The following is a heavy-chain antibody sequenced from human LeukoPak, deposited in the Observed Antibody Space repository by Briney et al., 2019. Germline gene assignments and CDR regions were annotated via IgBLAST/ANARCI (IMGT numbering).Heavy chain of an antibody. J-gene: IGHJ4*02. V-gene: IGHV3-23*01. CDR3: AKEGGYSYGYVPYYFDY. CDR2: ISGSGGST. CDR1: GFTFSSYG. Sequence: PGGSLRLSCAASGFTFSSYGMSWVRQAPGKGLEWVSAISGSGGSTYYADSVKGRFTISRDNSKNTLYLQMNSLRAEDTAVYYCAKEGGYSYGYVPYYFDYWGQGTLVTVSS. D-gene: IGHD5-18*01.